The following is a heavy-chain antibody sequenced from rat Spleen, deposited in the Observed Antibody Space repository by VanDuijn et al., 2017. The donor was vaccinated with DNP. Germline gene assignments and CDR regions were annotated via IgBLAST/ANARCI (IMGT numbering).Heavy chain of an antibody. CDR2: ISYDGSST. CDR3: ARHPILWGRARYFDF. V-gene: IGHV5-29*01. D-gene: IGHD1-7*01. CDR1: GFTFSDYY. Sequence: EVQLVESDGGLVQPGRSLKLSCAASGFTFSDYYMAWVRQAPTKGLEWVATISYDGSSTYYRDSVKGRFTISRDNAKSTLYLQMDSLRSEDTATYYCARHPILWGRARYFDFWGPGTMVTVSS. J-gene: IGHJ1*01.